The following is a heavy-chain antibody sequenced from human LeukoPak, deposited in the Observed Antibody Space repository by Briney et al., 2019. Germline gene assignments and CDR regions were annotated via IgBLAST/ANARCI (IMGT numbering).Heavy chain of an antibody. CDR1: GFTFDDYA. V-gene: IGHV3-9*01. CDR2: ISWNSGSI. Sequence: GGSLRLSWAASGFTFDDYAMHWVRQAPGKGLEWVSGISWNSGSIGYADSVKGRFTISRDNAKNSLYLQMNSLRAEDTALYYCAKAPEPAAAFCYFDYWGQGTLVTVSS. D-gene: IGHD1-14*01. CDR3: AKAPEPAAAFCYFDY. J-gene: IGHJ4*02.